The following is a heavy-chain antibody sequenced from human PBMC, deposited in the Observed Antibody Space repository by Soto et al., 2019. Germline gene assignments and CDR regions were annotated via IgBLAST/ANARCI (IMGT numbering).Heavy chain of an antibody. CDR3: AKDQEVQYYYYYYGMDV. CDR2: IWYDGSNK. Sequence: GGSLRLSCAASGFTFSSYGMHWVRQAPGKGLEWVAVIWYDGSNKYYADSVKGRFTISRDNSKNTLYLQMNSLRAEDTAVYYCAKDQEVQYYYYYYGMDVWGQGTTVTV. V-gene: IGHV3-33*06. CDR1: GFTFSSYG. J-gene: IGHJ6*02.